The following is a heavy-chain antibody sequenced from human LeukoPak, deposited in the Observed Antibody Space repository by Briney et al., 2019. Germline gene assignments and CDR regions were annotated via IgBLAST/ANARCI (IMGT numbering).Heavy chain of an antibody. J-gene: IGHJ4*02. CDR3: AKNHDSTLSPFDY. CDR2: TYAGGST. D-gene: IGHD3-22*01. V-gene: IGHV3-53*01. CDR1: EFSVSSNY. Sequence: GGSLRLSCAASEFSVSSNYMSWVRQAPGKGLEWVSVTYAGGSTYYADSVKGRFTISRDNSKNTLYLQMNSLRAEDTAVYYCAKNHDSTLSPFDYWGQGTLVTVSS.